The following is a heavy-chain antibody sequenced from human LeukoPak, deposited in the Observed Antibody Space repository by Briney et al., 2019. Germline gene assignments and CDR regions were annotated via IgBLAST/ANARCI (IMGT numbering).Heavy chain of an antibody. V-gene: IGHV1-58*02. D-gene: IGHD3-22*01. J-gene: IGHJ5*02. CDR3: ACARYYYDSSGFKDP. CDR1: GFTFTSSA. CDR2: IVVGSGNT. Sequence: SVKVSCKASGFTFTSSAMQWVRQARGQRLEWIGWIVVGSGNTNYAQKFQERVTITADKSTSTAYMELSSLRSEDTAVYYRACARYYYDSSGFKDPWGQGTLVTVSS.